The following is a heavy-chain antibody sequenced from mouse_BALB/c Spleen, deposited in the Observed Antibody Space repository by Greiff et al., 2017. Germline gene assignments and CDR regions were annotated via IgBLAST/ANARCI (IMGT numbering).Heavy chain of an antibody. CDR1: GYSITSGYY. J-gene: IGHJ3*01. CDR3: ARAIYDGYYGFAY. V-gene: IGHV3-6*02. Sequence: EVQLQQSGPGLVKPSQSLSLTCSVTGYSITSGYYWNWIRQFPGNKLGWMGYISYDGSNNYNPSLKNRISITRDTSKNQFFLKLNSVTTEDTATYYCARAIYDGYYGFAYWGQGTLVTVSA. D-gene: IGHD2-3*01. CDR2: ISYDGSN.